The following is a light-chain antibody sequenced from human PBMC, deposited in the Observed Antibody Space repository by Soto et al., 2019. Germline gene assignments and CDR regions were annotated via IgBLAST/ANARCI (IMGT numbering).Light chain of an antibody. J-gene: IGLJ2*01. CDR3: SSYAGSSNFVV. V-gene: IGLV2-8*01. CDR2: EVS. Sequence: QSALTQPPSASGSPGQSVTISCSGTSSEVGGYDYVSWYQQHPGKAPKLMIYEVSKRPSGVPDRFFGSKSGNTASLTVSGLQAEDEADYYCSSYAGSSNFVVFGGGTKVTVL. CDR1: SSEVGGYDY.